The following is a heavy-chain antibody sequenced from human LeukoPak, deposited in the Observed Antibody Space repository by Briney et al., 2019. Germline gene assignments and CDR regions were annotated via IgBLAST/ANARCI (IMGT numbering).Heavy chain of an antibody. Sequence: ASVKVSCKASGYTFTSYDINWVRQATGQGLEWMGWMNPNSGNTGYAQKFQGRVTMTRNTSISTAYMELSSLRSEDTAVYYCVRVRFPYCSSTSCYFGYWGQGTLVTVSS. J-gene: IGHJ4*02. V-gene: IGHV1-8*01. CDR2: MNPNSGNT. D-gene: IGHD2-2*01. CDR1: GYTFTSYD. CDR3: VRVRFPYCSSTSCYFGY.